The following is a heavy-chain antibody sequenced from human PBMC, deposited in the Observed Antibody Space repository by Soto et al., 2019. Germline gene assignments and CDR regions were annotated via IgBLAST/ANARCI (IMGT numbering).Heavy chain of an antibody. V-gene: IGHV3-15*01. J-gene: IGHJ4*02. D-gene: IGHD4-17*01. CDR3: TEGTRF. Sequence: EVQPVESGGGLVKPGASLRLSCAASGFSFSGAWMSWVRQAPGKGLEWVGRIQSQADGGTSACAAPVKGRCSISRDDSQNILYLQMNSLKIEDTALYYCTEGTRFWGQGTLVIVSS. CDR1: GFSFSGAW. CDR2: IQSQADGGTS.